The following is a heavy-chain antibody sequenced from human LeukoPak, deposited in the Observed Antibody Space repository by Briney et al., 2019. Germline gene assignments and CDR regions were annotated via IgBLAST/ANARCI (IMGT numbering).Heavy chain of an antibody. D-gene: IGHD2-15*01. V-gene: IGHV1-24*01. CDR2: FDPEDGET. J-gene: IGHJ6*02. CDR3: ATFIVVVAATRGYYYYGMDV. CDR1: GYTLTELS. Sequence: GASVKVSCKVSGYTLTELSMHWVRQAPGKGLEWMGGFDPEDGETIYAQKFQGRVTMTEDTSTDTAYMELSSLRSEDTAVYYCATFIVVVAATRGYYYYGMDVWGQGTTVTVSS.